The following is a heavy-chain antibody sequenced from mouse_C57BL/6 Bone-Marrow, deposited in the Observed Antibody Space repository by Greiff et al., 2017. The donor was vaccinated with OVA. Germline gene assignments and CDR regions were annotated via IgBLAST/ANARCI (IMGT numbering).Heavy chain of an antibody. CDR3: ARSYYSNYRNYAMDY. Sequence: QVQLQQSGPELVKPGASVKLSCKASGYTFTSYDINWVKQRPGQGLEWIGWIYTRDGSTKYNEKFKGKAKLTVDKYSSTAYMELHSLTSEDSAVYFCARSYYSNYRNYAMDYWGQGTSVTVSS. D-gene: IGHD2-5*01. J-gene: IGHJ4*01. CDR2: IYTRDGST. V-gene: IGHV1-85*01. CDR1: GYTFTSYD.